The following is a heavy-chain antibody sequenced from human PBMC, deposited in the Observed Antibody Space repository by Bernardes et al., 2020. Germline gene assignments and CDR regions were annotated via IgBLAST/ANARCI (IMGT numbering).Heavy chain of an antibody. CDR1: GGSISSGDYY. J-gene: IGHJ4*02. V-gene: IGHV4-30-4*01. Sequence: SETLSLTCSVSGGSISSGDYYWSWIRQPPGKGLEWIGYIYYSGTTYYTPSLKSRVTISVDTSKNQFSLKLSSVTAADTAVYYCANKRAGKGHFDCWGQGTLVTVSS. CDR2: IYYSGTT. CDR3: ANKRAGKGHFDC.